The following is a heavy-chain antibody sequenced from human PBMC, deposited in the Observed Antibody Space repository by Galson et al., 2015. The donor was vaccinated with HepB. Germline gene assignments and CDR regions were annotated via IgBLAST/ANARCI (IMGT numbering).Heavy chain of an antibody. CDR2: ISKSATVT. V-gene: IGHV3-23*01. J-gene: IGHJ5*02. Sequence: SLRLSCAASGFTFSSFAMSWVRQPPGKGLEWVSSISKSATVTYYVDSVKGRLTISRDDSKSTLYLQMNGLRAEDTAIYYCATGFKLAGAAWGQGTLVTVSS. CDR3: ATGFKLAGAA. CDR1: GFTFSSFA. D-gene: IGHD6-19*01.